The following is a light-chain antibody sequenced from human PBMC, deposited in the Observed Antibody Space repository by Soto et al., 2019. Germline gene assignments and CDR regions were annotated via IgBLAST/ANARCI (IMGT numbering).Light chain of an antibody. CDR1: QTIDSY. Sequence: DIQLTQSPPSLSATAVERVTITCRASQTIDSYLNWFQQKPGMAPKLLIYAASKLQSGVPSRFRGSGSGTDFTLTIDTLQPDDFASYYCQQTRSGITFGQGTRLEI. V-gene: IGKV1-39*01. J-gene: IGKJ5*01. CDR2: AAS. CDR3: QQTRSGIT.